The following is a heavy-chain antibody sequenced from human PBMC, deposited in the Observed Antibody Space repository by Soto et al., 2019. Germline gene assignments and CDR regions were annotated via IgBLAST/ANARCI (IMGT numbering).Heavy chain of an antibody. V-gene: IGHV4-39*01. D-gene: IGHD5-12*01. Sequence: ETLSLTCTVSGGSISSSSYYWGWIRQPPGKGLEWIGSIFYSENTYYNPSLKSRVTISVDTSKNQFSLELSSVTAADTAVYYCARHPNSGYDFDYWGQGTLVTVSS. CDR2: IFYSENT. CDR3: ARHPNSGYDFDY. CDR1: GGSISSSSYY. J-gene: IGHJ4*02.